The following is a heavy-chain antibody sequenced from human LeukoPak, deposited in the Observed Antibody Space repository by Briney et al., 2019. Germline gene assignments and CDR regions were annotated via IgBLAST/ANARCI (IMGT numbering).Heavy chain of an antibody. Sequence: PGETLSLICAVYGGFFSGYYWRWIRQPPGKGREWIGEINHSGSTNYNPSLKSGVTISVDTSKNQFSLQLTSVTAADTAVYYCASSPHVAHDYWGQGTLVTVSS. J-gene: IGHJ4*02. D-gene: IGHD5-12*01. CDR1: GGFFSGYY. CDR2: INHSGST. CDR3: ASSPHVAHDY. V-gene: IGHV4-34*01.